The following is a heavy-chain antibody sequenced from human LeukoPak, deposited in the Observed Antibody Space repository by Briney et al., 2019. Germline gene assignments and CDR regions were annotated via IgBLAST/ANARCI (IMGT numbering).Heavy chain of an antibody. J-gene: IGHJ3*01. CDR3: ARDRSYSS. V-gene: IGHV3-53*01. CDR2: IYSGGST. CDR1: GFTFSSYS. D-gene: IGHD6-13*01. Sequence: GGSLRLSCAASGFTFSSYSMNWVRQAPGKGLEWVSVIYSGGSTYYADSVKGRFTISRDNSKNTLYLQMNSLRAEDTAVYYCARDRSYSSWGQGTMVTVSS.